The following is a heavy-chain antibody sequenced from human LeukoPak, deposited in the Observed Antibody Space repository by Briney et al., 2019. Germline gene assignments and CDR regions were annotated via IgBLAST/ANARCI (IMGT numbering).Heavy chain of an antibody. V-gene: IGHV4-59*01. CDR3: ARVEGXDVXXPYYXGMDV. Sequence: SETLSLTCTVSGGSISSYYWSWIRQPPGKGLEWIGYIYYSGSTNYNPSLKSRVTISVDTSKNQFSLKLSSVTAADTAVYYCARVEGXDVXXPYYXGMDVWGQGTTVTV. CDR2: IYYSGST. J-gene: IGHJ6*01. CDR1: GGSISSYY.